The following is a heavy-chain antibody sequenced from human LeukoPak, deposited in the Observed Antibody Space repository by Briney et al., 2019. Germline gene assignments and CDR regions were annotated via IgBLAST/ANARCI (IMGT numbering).Heavy chain of an antibody. J-gene: IGHJ3*02. CDR1: GYTFTSYS. CDR2: ISAYNGNT. D-gene: IGHD2-2*02. CDR3: ARGMSGYTEDPFDI. V-gene: IGHV1-18*04. Sequence: ASVKVSCKASGYTFTSYSINWVRQAPGQGLEWMAWISAYNGNTNYAQKFQGRVTLIRDTSTSTAYMELRSLRSDDTAVYFCARGMSGYTEDPFDIWGQGTVVTVSS.